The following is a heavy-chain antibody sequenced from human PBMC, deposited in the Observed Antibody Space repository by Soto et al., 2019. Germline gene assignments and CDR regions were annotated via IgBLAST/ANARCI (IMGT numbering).Heavy chain of an antibody. CDR2: ISYDGSNK. D-gene: IGHD3-16*01. J-gene: IGHJ6*03. V-gene: IGHV3-30*18. CDR3: AKVNEGDYPPYYYHYYMAV. CDR1: GFTFSSYG. Sequence: QVQLVESGGGVVQPGRSLRLSCAASGFTFSSYGMHWVRQAPGKGLEWVAVISYDGSNKYYADSVKGRFTISRDNSKNPLYLQMNSLRAEDTAVYYCAKVNEGDYPPYYYHYYMAVWGKGTTVTVSS.